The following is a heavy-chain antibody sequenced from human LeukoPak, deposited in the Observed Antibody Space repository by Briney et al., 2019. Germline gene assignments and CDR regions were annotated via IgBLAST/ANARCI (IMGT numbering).Heavy chain of an antibody. CDR2: INHSGST. D-gene: IGHD6-25*01. Sequence: SETLSLTCGVSGGSFSGYYWSWIRQPPGKGLEWIGEINHSGSTTNNPSLKSRVTISVYTSKNQFSLKLSSVTAADTAVYYCASRGYTYYGMDVWGQGTTVTVSS. CDR3: ASRGYTYYGMDV. V-gene: IGHV4-34*01. J-gene: IGHJ6*02. CDR1: GGSFSGYY.